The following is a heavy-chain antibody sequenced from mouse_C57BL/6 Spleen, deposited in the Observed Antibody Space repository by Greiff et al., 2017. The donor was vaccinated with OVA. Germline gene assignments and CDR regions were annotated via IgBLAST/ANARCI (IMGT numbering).Heavy chain of an antibody. Sequence: VQLQQPGAELVKPGASVKLSCKASGYTFTSYWMHWVKQRPGQGLEWIGMIHPNSGSTNYNEKFKSKATLTVDKSSSTAYMQLSSLTSEDSAVYYCAREGIYDGNYEDRNYFDYWGQGTTLTVSS. V-gene: IGHV1-64*01. CDR3: AREGIYDGNYEDRNYFDY. J-gene: IGHJ2*01. CDR2: IHPNSGST. D-gene: IGHD2-1*01. CDR1: GYTFTSYW.